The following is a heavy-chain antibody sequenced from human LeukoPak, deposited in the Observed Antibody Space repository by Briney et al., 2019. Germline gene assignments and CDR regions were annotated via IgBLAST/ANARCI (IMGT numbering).Heavy chain of an antibody. D-gene: IGHD3-10*01. CDR3: ARDVTMVRGAQDYYGMDV. Sequence: PPGGSLRLSCAASGFTFSSYAMSWVRQAPGKGLEWVSAISGSGGSTYYADSVKGRFTISRDNSKNTLYLQMNSLRAEDTAVYFCARDVTMVRGAQDYYGMDVWGQGTTVTVSS. J-gene: IGHJ6*02. V-gene: IGHV3-23*01. CDR1: GFTFSSYA. CDR2: ISGSGGST.